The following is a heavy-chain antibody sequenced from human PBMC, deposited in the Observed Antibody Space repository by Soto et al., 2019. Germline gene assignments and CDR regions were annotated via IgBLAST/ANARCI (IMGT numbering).Heavy chain of an antibody. D-gene: IGHD3-22*01. Sequence: ASVKVSCKTSGYTFTHYYMPWVRLAPGQGLEWMGVINPGGGYTTYAQKFQGRVTMTRDTSTSTVYMELSSLKSEDTAVYYCGREYFDSRGTPPGDWGQGTLVTVSS. CDR1: GYTFTHYY. CDR2: INPGGGYT. CDR3: GREYFDSRGTPPGD. J-gene: IGHJ4*02. V-gene: IGHV1-46*01.